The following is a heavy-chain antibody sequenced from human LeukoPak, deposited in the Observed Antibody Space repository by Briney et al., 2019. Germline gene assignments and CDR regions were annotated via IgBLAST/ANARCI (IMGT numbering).Heavy chain of an antibody. CDR1: GYTLTELS. J-gene: IGHJ4*02. CDR2: FDPEDGET. V-gene: IGHV1-24*01. D-gene: IGHD6-19*01. Sequence: ASVKVSCKISGYTLTELSMHWVRQAPGKGLEWMGRFDPEDGETIYAQKFQGRVTMTEDTSTNTAYMELSSLRSEDTAVYYCATADVAVAGTPDYWGQGTLVTVSS. CDR3: ATADVAVAGTPDY.